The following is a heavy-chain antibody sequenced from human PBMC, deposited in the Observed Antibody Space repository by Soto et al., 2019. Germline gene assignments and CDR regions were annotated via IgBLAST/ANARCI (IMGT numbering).Heavy chain of an antibody. J-gene: IGHJ3*02. CDR3: ARGSGLELVFDI. D-gene: IGHD1-26*01. V-gene: IGHV1-69*13. CDR1: GGTFSSYA. Sequence: SVKVSCKASGGTFSSYAISWVRQAPGQGLEWMGGIIPIFGTANYAQKFQGRVTITADESTSAAYMELSSLRSEDTAVYYCARGSGLELVFDIWGQGTMVTVSS. CDR2: IIPIFGTA.